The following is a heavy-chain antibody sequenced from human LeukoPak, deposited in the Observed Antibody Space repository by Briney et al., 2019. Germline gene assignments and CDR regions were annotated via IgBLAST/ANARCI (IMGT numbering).Heavy chain of an antibody. CDR3: VRDSPRVRGWFDP. J-gene: IGHJ5*02. V-gene: IGHV3-11*01. Sequence: GSLRLSFATSKYTFRDYYMSWVRPAPGKGLEWIAYISSNGRTIYYADSVRGRFTISRDNDKSSMYLLMNSLRVDDAAVYYCVRDSPRVRGWFDPWGQGTLVTVSS. CDR2: ISSNGRTI. CDR1: KYTFRDYY. D-gene: IGHD3-10*01.